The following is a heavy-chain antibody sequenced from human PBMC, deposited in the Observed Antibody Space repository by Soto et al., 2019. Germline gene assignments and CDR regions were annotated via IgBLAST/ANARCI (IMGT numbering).Heavy chain of an antibody. V-gene: IGHV1-18*01. CDR3: ARDRAADIVVVPAVH. Sequence: ASVKVSCKASGYTFTSYGISWVRQAPGQGLEWMGWISAYNGNTNYAQKLQGRVTMTTDTSTSTAYMELRSLRSDDTAVYYCARDRAADIVVVPAVHWGQGTLVTVSS. CDR1: GYTFTSYG. D-gene: IGHD2-2*01. CDR2: ISAYNGNT. J-gene: IGHJ4*02.